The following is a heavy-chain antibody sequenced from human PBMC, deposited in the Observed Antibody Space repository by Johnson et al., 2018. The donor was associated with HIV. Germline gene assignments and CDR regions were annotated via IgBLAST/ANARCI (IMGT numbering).Heavy chain of an antibody. J-gene: IGHJ3*02. V-gene: IGHV3-20*04. CDR1: GFMVADYG. Sequence: VQLVESGGGVVRPGGSLRLSCAVSGFMVADYGMSWVRKVPGKGLEWVSGINWNGGSKGYADSAKGRFTISRDNARNSLYLQMNRLRAEDTALYYCARDFVAFGECTAFDIWGQGTRVTVSS. CDR2: INWNGGSK. CDR3: ARDFVAFGECTAFDI. D-gene: IGHD3-10*01.